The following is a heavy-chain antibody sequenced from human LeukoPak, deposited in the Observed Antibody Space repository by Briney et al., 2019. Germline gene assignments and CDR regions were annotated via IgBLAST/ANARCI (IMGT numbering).Heavy chain of an antibody. V-gene: IGHV5-51*01. CDR3: ARVISHYYYYMDV. D-gene: IGHD3-10*01. Sequence: GESLKISCKGSGYSFTSYWIGWVRQMPGKGLEWMGIIYPGDSDTRYSPSFQGQVTISADKSISTAYLQWSSLKASDTAMYYCARVISHYYYYMDVWGKGTTVTVSS. CDR1: GYSFTSYW. J-gene: IGHJ6*03. CDR2: IYPGDSDT.